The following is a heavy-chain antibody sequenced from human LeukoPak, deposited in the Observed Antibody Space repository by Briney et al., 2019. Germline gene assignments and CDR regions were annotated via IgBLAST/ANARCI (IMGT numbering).Heavy chain of an antibody. CDR2: IYHSRST. D-gene: IGHD1-26*01. J-gene: IGHJ3*02. Sequence: SDDPSLTCTVSYYSICSGYYRGWIRQPPGKGLEWIGSIYHSRSTYYNPSLKRRVTISVDTSNNQFSLKLSSVTAADTAVYYCARDDIGRYFHAFDIWGQGTMVTVSS. V-gene: IGHV4-38-2*02. CDR3: ARDDIGRYFHAFDI. CDR1: YYSICSGYY.